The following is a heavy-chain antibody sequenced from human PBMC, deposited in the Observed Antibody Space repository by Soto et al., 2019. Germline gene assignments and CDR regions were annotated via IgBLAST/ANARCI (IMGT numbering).Heavy chain of an antibody. Sequence: GGSLRLSCAASGFTFSSYAMSWVRQAPGKGLEWVSAISGSGGSTYYADSVKGRFTISRDNSKNTLYLQMNSLRAEDTAVYYCAIHYSGSGSYYNGGAYYFDYWGQGTLVTVSS. D-gene: IGHD3-10*01. CDR1: GFTFSSYA. V-gene: IGHV3-23*01. CDR2: ISGSGGST. CDR3: AIHYSGSGSYYNGGAYYFDY. J-gene: IGHJ4*02.